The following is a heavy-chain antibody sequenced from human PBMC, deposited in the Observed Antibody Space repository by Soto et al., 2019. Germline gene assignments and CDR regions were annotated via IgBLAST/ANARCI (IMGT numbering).Heavy chain of an antibody. CDR1: GFTFSSYA. Sequence: EVQLLESGGGLVQPGGSLRLSCAASGFTFSSYAMSWVRQAPGKGLEWVSAISGSGGSTYYADSVKGRFTISRDNSKNTLYLQMNCLRAEDTAVYYCAKGPFPVPGRHDYWGQGTLVTVSS. CDR2: ISGSGGST. V-gene: IGHV3-23*01. D-gene: IGHD3-10*02. J-gene: IGHJ4*02. CDR3: AKGPFPVPGRHDY.